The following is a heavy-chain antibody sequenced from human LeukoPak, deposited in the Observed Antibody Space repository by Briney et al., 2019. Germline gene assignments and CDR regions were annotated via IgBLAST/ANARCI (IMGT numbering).Heavy chain of an antibody. CDR1: GFTFSSYG. D-gene: IGHD3-16*02. Sequence: GGSLRLSSAASGFTFSSYGMHWVRQAPGKGLEWVAAIWYDGSNKYYADSVKGRFTISRDNSKNTLYLQMNSLRAEDTAVYYCARWGFGGVIVPFSMDVWGKGTTVTVSS. CDR3: ARWGFGGVIVPFSMDV. V-gene: IGHV3-33*01. J-gene: IGHJ6*04. CDR2: IWYDGSNK.